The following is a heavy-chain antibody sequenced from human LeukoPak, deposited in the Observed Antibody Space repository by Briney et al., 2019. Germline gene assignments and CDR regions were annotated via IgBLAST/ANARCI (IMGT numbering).Heavy chain of an antibody. Sequence: SETLSLTCTVSGYSISSGYYWGWIRQPPGKGLEWIGSIYHSGSTYYNPSLESRVTISVDTSKNQFSLKLSSVTAADTAVYYCARDATDSSSWVLFDYWGQGTLVTVSS. V-gene: IGHV4-38-2*02. CDR3: ARDATDSSSWVLFDY. J-gene: IGHJ4*02. CDR2: IYHSGST. D-gene: IGHD6-13*01. CDR1: GYSISSGYY.